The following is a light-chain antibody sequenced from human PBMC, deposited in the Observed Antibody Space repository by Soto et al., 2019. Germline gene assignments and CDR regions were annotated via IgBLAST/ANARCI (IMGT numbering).Light chain of an antibody. CDR3: QQYENSPWT. CDR1: QSVSSNY. CDR2: GAS. Sequence: EIVLTQSPGTLSLSPGERAILSCRASQSVSSNYFAWYQQKPGQAPRLLIYGASSRATGIPDRFSGSGSGTDFTLTISRLEPEDFAVYHCQQYENSPWTFGQGTKVEIK. V-gene: IGKV3-20*01. J-gene: IGKJ1*01.